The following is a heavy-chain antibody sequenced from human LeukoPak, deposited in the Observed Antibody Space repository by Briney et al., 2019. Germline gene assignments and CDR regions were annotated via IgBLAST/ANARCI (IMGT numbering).Heavy chain of an antibody. V-gene: IGHV3-74*01. CDR2: IASDGSST. J-gene: IGHJ4*02. Sequence: GGSLRLSCAASGFTFSSYWMNWVRHAPGKGLVWVSRIASDGSSTTYADSVKGRFSISRDNAKNTLYLQMNSLRVEDTAVYYCARGRPHGNDYWGQGTLVAVSS. D-gene: IGHD4-23*01. CDR1: GFTFSSYW. CDR3: ARGRPHGNDY.